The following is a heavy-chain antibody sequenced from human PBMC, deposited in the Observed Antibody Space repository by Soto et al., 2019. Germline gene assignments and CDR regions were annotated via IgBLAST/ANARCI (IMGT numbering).Heavy chain of an antibody. CDR1: GFTFSSYA. CDR2: ISYDGSNK. J-gene: IGHJ4*02. V-gene: IGHV3-30-3*01. Sequence: GGSLRLSCAASGFTFSSYAMHWVRQAPGKGLEWVAVISYDGSNKYYADSVKGRFTISRDNSKNTLYLQMNSLRAEDTAVYYCAKDRGRIAAAGTDYWGQGTLVTVSS. D-gene: IGHD6-13*01. CDR3: AKDRGRIAAAGTDY.